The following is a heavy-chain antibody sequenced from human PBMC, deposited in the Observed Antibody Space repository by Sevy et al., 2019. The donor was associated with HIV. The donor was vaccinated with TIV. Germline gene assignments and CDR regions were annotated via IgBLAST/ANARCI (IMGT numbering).Heavy chain of an antibody. V-gene: IGHV3-7*03. CDR1: GFTFNNFW. J-gene: IGHJ4*01. CDR3: SRDVGVGYFDH. D-gene: IGHD3-16*01. Sequence: GGSLRLSCVASGFTFNNFWMAWVRQAPGKGLEWFANIKQDGSARNNVGPVKGRVNISRVNDKNSLYRQMNSLTAEDTAVYYWSRDVGVGYFDHLGQGTQGTGSS. CDR2: IKQDGSAR.